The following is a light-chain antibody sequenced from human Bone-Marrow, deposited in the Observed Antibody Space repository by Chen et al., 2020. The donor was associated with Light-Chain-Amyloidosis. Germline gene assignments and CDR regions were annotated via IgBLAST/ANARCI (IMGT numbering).Light chain of an antibody. J-gene: IGLJ2*01. Sequence: SYELTQPPSVSVSPGQTARITCSGDDLPTKYAYWYQQKPGQAPVLVTHRDTERPSGIAERFSGSSSGTTATLTISGVQAEDEADYHCQSADSSGTDEVIFSGGTKLTVL. V-gene: IGLV3-25*03. CDR2: RDT. CDR1: DLPTKY. CDR3: QSADSSGTDEVI.